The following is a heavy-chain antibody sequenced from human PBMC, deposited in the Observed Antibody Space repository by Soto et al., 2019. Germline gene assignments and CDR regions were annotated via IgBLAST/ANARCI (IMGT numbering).Heavy chain of an antibody. CDR2: TYYRSKWYN. CDR3: ARDNGIAARRPGNWFDP. Sequence: TLSLTCAISGDSVSSNSAAWNWIRQSPSRGLEWLGRTYYRSKWYNDHAVSVKSRITINPDTSKDQFSLQLNSVTPEDTAVYYCARDNGIAARRPGNWFDPWGQGTLVTVSS. CDR1: GDSVSSNSAA. J-gene: IGHJ5*02. D-gene: IGHD6-6*01. V-gene: IGHV6-1*01.